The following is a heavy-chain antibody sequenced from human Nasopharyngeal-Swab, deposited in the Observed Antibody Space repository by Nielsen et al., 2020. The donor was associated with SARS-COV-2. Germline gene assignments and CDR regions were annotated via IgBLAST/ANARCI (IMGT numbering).Heavy chain of an antibody. CDR1: GFTFSSYW. CDR3: ARGGSSSWYGDFDY. D-gene: IGHD6-13*01. J-gene: IGHJ4*02. Sequence: GESLKISCAASGFTFSSYWMHWVRQAPGKGLVWVSRINSDGSSTSYADFVKGRFTISRDNAKNTLYLQMNSLRAEDTAVYYCARGGSSSWYGDFDYWGQGTLVTVSS. CDR2: INSDGSST. V-gene: IGHV3-74*01.